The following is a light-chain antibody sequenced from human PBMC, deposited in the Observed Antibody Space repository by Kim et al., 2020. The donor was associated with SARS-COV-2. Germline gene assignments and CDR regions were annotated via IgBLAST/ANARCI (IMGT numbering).Light chain of an antibody. CDR2: AAA. CDR1: QSITSY. V-gene: IGKV1-39*01. J-gene: IGKJ4*01. CDR3: QQTYSTPLT. Sequence: DIQMTQSASSLSASLGDRVTITCRASQSITSYLNWFQQKPGKAPKILIYAAASLQRGVPSRFSGRGSGTEFTLTITSLQPDDVATYYCQQTYSTPLTFGGGTKVDIK.